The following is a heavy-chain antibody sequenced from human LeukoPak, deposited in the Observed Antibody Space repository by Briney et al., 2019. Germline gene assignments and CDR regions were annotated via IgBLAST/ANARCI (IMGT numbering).Heavy chain of an antibody. J-gene: IGHJ3*02. D-gene: IGHD7-27*01. CDR1: GFTFSTDS. CDR2: IKQDGSEK. V-gene: IGHV3-7*05. CDR3: VRDCWGTPHGVDGFDI. Sequence: GGSLRLSCAASGFTFSTDSMNWFRQAPGKGLEWVANIKQDGSEKKYVDSVKGRFIISRDNAKNSLYLQMNSQRAEDTAVYHCVRDCWGTPHGVDGFDIWGQGTMVTVSS.